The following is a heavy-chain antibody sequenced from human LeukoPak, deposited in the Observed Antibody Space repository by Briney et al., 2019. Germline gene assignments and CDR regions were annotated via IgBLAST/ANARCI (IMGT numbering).Heavy chain of an antibody. Sequence: GASVTVSRKVSGYTLTELSMHWVRQAPGKGLEWMGGFDPEDGETIYAQKFQGRVTMTEDTSTDTAYMELSSLRSEDTAVYYCARALGYFDWYLDYGGQGTLVTVSS. V-gene: IGHV1-24*01. D-gene: IGHD3-9*01. CDR2: FDPEDGET. J-gene: IGHJ4*02. CDR1: GYTLTELS. CDR3: ARALGYFDWYLDY.